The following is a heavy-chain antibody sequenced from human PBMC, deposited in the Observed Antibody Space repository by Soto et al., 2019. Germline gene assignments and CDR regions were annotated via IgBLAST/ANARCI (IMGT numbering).Heavy chain of an antibody. CDR3: ARNNGDFDY. CDR2: ISHAGST. V-gene: IGHV4-30-2*01. J-gene: IGHJ4*02. CDR1: GGSISSGGYS. Sequence: SETLSLTCAVSGGSISSGGYSWSWIRQAPGKGLELIGSISHAGSTDYKASLKSRVTISVDRSKNHFFLNLTSVTAADTAVYYCARNNGDFDYWGQGTLVTVSS. D-gene: IGHD1-1*01.